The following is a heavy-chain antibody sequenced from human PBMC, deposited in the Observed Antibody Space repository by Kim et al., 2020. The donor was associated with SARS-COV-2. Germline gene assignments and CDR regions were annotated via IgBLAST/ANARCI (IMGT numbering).Heavy chain of an antibody. J-gene: IGHJ6*02. Sequence: YAESVKGRFTISRDNAKNSLYLQMNSLRAEDTALYYCAKGEKALVYYGMDVWGQGTTVTVSS. D-gene: IGHD1-26*01. V-gene: IGHV3-9*01. CDR3: AKGEKALVYYGMDV.